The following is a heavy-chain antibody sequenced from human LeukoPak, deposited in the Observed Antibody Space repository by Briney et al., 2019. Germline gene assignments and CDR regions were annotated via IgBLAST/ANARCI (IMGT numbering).Heavy chain of an antibody. CDR1: GASISSSSFY. CDR2: IFYSGNT. Sequence: SETLSLTCTVSGASISSSSFYWGWIRQPPGKGLEWIRGIFYSGNTYYTPSLQSRVTMSLDTSKSQFSLTLTSVTAADTAVYYCARQIAVVEPTDPNWFDSWGQGTLVTVSS. CDR3: ARQIAVVEPTDPNWFDS. V-gene: IGHV4-39*07. J-gene: IGHJ5*01. D-gene: IGHD2-15*01.